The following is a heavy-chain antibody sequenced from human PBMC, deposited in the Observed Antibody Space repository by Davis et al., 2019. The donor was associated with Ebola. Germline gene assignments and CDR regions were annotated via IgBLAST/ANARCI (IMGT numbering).Heavy chain of an antibody. CDR1: GYTFTGYY. Sequence: AASVKVSCKASGYTFTGYYMHWVRQAPGQGLEWMGRINPNSGGTNYAQKFQGRVTMTRDTSISTAYMELSRLRSDDTAVYFCARGGITMMIVPRDYYYGLDVWGQGTLVTVSS. V-gene: IGHV1-2*06. D-gene: IGHD3-22*01. CDR3: ARGGITMMIVPRDYYYGLDV. J-gene: IGHJ6*02. CDR2: INPNSGGT.